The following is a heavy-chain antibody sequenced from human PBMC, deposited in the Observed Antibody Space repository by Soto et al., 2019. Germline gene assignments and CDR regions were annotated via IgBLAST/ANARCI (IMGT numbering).Heavy chain of an antibody. V-gene: IGHV1-69*04. D-gene: IGHD3-3*01. CDR1: GGPFSNIS. CDR3: ARDTVGVRMDYYSYMDV. Sequence: QVQLVQSGAEVKKPGSSVRVSCKASGGPFSNISLSWVRQAPGQGLEWMGRVIPILGIVNFAQKFQGRVTITADNSTSTSCLEPSSLRSPETARYYCARDTVGVRMDYYSYMDVWGKGTTVTVSS. CDR2: VIPILGIV. J-gene: IGHJ6*03.